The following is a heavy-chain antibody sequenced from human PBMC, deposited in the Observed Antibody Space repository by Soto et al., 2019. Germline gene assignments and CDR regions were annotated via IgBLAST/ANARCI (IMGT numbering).Heavy chain of an antibody. CDR2: VYYNGIT. V-gene: IGHV4-59*11. Sequence: SETLSLTCTVSGGSINNHYWSWIRQPPGKGLEWLGYVYYNGITNYNPSLKSRVTMSVDTSKNQVSLNLTSLTAADTATYYCARSRMYYYGSGSYYAFDYSGQGTLVSVSS. CDR1: GGSINNHY. D-gene: IGHD3-10*01. J-gene: IGHJ4*02. CDR3: ARSRMYYYGSGSYYAFDY.